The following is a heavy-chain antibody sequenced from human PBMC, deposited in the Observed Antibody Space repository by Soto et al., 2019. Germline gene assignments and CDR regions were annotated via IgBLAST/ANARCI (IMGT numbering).Heavy chain of an antibody. D-gene: IGHD4-4*01. CDR2: IIPMFGTP. V-gene: IGHV1-69*13. Sequence: SVKVSCKASGVTFNRQDMRWVRQAPGQGLEWMGGIIPMFGTPHYAEKFQDRVTITADESTGTAYLELSSLTSEDTAVYYCATSEGRDDYSFDYWGPGTLVTVSS. CDR3: ATSEGRDDYSFDY. J-gene: IGHJ4*02. CDR1: GVTFNRQD.